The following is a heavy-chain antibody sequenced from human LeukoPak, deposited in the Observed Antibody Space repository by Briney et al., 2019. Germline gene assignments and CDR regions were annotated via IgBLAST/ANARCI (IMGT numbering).Heavy chain of an antibody. CDR2: ISWNSGST. CDR3: ARDLKTMIVAPGFDY. V-gene: IGHV3-9*01. Sequence: PGGSLRLSCAASGFTFEDYAMHWVRQAPGKGPEWVSGISWNSGSTSYADSVKGRFTISRDNAKNTLYLQMNSLRAEDTAVYYCARDLKTMIVAPGFDYWGQGTLVTVSS. J-gene: IGHJ4*02. CDR1: GFTFEDYA. D-gene: IGHD3-22*01.